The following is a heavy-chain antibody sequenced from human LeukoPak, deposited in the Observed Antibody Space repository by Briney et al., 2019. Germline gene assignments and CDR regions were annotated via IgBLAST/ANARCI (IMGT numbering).Heavy chain of an antibody. Sequence: GGSLRLSCAASGFTFSDYYMSWIRQAPGKGLEWVSYISSSGSTIYYADSVKGRFTISRDNAKNSLYLQMNSLRAEDTAVYYCASDIVVVSGTIDYWGQGTLVTVSS. D-gene: IGHD2-21*02. CDR1: GFTFSDYY. J-gene: IGHJ4*02. CDR2: ISSSGSTI. V-gene: IGHV3-11*04. CDR3: ASDIVVVSGTIDY.